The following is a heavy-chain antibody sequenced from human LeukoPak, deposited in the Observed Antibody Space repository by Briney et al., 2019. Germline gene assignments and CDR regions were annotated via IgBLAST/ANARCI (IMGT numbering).Heavy chain of an antibody. D-gene: IGHD5-12*01. J-gene: IGHJ4*02. Sequence: SQTLSLPCTVSGGSISSGDYYWSWIRQPPGQGLEWIGYIYYSGSTYYNPSLKSRVTISVDTSKNQCSLKLSSVTAADTAVYYCARGGYDLGFDYWGQGTLVTVSS. CDR3: ARGGYDLGFDY. CDR2: IYYSGST. CDR1: GGSISSGDYY. V-gene: IGHV4-30-4*01.